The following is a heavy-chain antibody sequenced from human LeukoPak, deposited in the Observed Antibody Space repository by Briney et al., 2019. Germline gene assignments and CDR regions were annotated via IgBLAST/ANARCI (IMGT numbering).Heavy chain of an antibody. J-gene: IGHJ4*02. D-gene: IGHD3-3*02. CDR2: IIPIFGTA. Sequence: GASVKVSCKASGGTFSSYAISWVRQAPGQGLEWMGGIIPIFGTANYAQKFQGRVTITADESTSTAYMELSSLRSEDTAVYYCARGIESSPYFDYWGQGTLVTVSS. V-gene: IGHV1-69*01. CDR3: ARGIESSPYFDY. CDR1: GGTFSSYA.